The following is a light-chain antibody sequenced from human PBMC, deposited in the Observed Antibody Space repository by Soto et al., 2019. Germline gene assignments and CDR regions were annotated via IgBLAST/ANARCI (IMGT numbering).Light chain of an antibody. J-gene: IGKJ5*01. CDR2: MVS. CDR3: QQFNSDLGIT. CDR1: QSIGSW. V-gene: IGKV1-5*03. Sequence: DIQMTQSPSTLSAFVGDRVTITCRASQSIGSWLAWYQQKPGKAPKLVVYMVSSLQSGVPSRFSGSGSGTEFTLTITRLQPDDFATYYCQQFNSDLGITFGQGTRLEIK.